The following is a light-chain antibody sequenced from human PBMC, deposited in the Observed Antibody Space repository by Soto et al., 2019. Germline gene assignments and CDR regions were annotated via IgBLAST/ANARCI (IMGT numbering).Light chain of an antibody. V-gene: IGLV1-51*01. Sequence: QSVLTQPPSVSAALWQKATISCSGSSSNIGNNYVYWYQQLPGTAPKLLIYDNNKRPSGIPDRFSGSKSDTSATLGITGLQTGDEADYYCGTWDSILIVVILGGGTK. CDR3: GTWDSILIVVI. CDR2: DNN. J-gene: IGLJ2*01. CDR1: SSNIGNNY.